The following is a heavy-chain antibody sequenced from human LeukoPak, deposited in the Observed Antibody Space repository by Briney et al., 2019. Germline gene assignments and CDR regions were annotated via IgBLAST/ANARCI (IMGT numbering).Heavy chain of an antibody. V-gene: IGHV3-33*01. J-gene: IGHJ4*02. Sequence: GRSLRLSCAASGFTFSSYGMHWVRQAPGKGLEWVAVIWYDGSNKYYADSVKGRFTISRDNSKNTLYLQMNSLRAEDTAVYYCARGGVAAGFDYWGQGTLVTVSS. CDR3: ARGGVAAGFDY. CDR2: IWYDGSNK. CDR1: GFTFSSYG. D-gene: IGHD6-13*01.